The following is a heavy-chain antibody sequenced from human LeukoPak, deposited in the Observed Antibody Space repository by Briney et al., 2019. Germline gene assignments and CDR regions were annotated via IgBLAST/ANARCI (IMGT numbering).Heavy chain of an antibody. J-gene: IGHJ6*02. V-gene: IGHV4-59*01. CDR2: IYYSGSA. CDR1: GGSISSYY. CDR3: ARDIRGGVASYYYYGMDV. Sequence: SETLSLTCTVSGGSISSYYWSWIRQPPGKGLEWIGYIYYSGSANYNPSLKSRVTISVDTSKNQFSLKLSSVTAADTAVYYCARDIRGGVASYYYYGMDVWGQGTMVTVSS. D-gene: IGHD3-16*01.